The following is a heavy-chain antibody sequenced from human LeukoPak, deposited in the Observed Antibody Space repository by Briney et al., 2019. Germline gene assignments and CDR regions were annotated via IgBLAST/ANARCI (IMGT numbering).Heavy chain of an antibody. V-gene: IGHV3-48*03. Sequence: PGGSLRLSCAASGFTFDSYEMHWVRQAPGKGLEWVSNIRSSASIVYYADSVKGRFTISRDNAKNSLYLQMNGLRVEDTAVYYCAKVIGGSSAYDALDIWGQGTMVTVSS. CDR2: IRSSASIV. D-gene: IGHD6-6*01. CDR3: AKVIGGSSAYDALDI. CDR1: GFTFDSYE. J-gene: IGHJ3*02.